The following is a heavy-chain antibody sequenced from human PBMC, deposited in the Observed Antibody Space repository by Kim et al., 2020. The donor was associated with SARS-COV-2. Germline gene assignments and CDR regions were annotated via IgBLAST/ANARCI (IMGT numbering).Heavy chain of an antibody. Sequence: GGSLRLSCAASGFTFSSYSMNWVRQAPGKGLEWVSSISSSSSYIYYADSVKGRFTISRDNAKNSLYLQMNSLRAGDRAVYYCASLSPISSGWANWFDPWGQGTLVTVSS. D-gene: IGHD6-19*01. CDR1: GFTFSSYS. V-gene: IGHV3-21*01. J-gene: IGHJ5*02. CDR3: ASLSPISSGWANWFDP. CDR2: ISSSSSYI.